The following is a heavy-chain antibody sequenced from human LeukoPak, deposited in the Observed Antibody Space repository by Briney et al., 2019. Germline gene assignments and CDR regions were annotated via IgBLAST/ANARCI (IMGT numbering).Heavy chain of an antibody. CDR3: ARKGRGAAAGAVDY. CDR2: INTHSGNP. J-gene: IGHJ4*02. V-gene: IGHV7-4-1*02. Sequence: ASVKVSCKASGYTFTSYAMNWVRQAPGQGLEWMGWINTHSGNPTYAQGFTGRFVFSLDTSVSTAYLQISSLKAEDTAVYYCARKGRGAAAGAVDYWGQGTLVTVSS. D-gene: IGHD6-13*01. CDR1: GYTFTSYA.